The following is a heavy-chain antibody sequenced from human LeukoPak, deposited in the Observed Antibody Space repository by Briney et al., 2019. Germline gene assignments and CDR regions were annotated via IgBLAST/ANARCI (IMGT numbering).Heavy chain of an antibody. CDR3: AREDPQTTVPEGLDV. Sequence: SETLSLTCTVSGGSISTFYWSWLRQPPGKGLEWIGYIYYSGSTNYNPSLKSRVTIPVDTSKNQFSLRLSSVTAADTAVYYCAREDPQTTVPEGLDVWGQGTTVTVSS. D-gene: IGHD4-17*01. CDR1: GGSISTFY. CDR2: IYYSGST. J-gene: IGHJ6*02. V-gene: IGHV4-59*01.